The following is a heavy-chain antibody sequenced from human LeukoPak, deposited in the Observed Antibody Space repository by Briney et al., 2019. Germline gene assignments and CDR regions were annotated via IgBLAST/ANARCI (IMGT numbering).Heavy chain of an antibody. CDR2: ISSSSSYI. V-gene: IGHV3-21*01. Sequence: GGSLRLSCAASGFTFSSYSMNWVRQAPGKGLEWVSSISSSSSYIYYADSVKGRFTISRDNAKNSPYLQMNSLRAEDTAVYYCARDWGYCSGGSCYSRHYGMDVWGQGTTVTVSS. CDR1: GFTFSSYS. CDR3: ARDWGYCSGGSCYSRHYGMDV. J-gene: IGHJ6*02. D-gene: IGHD2-15*01.